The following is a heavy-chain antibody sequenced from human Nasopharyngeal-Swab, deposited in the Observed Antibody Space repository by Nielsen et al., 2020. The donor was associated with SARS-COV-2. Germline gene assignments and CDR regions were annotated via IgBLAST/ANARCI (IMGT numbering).Heavy chain of an antibody. CDR1: GFTFDGYT. Sequence: SLKISCTASGFTFDGYTMHWVRQAPGKGREWVSGIRWNSDYIGYTDSVKGRFVISRDNAKNSLYLQMNSLRPEDTALYFCTRAKDTSGYDAFDIWGQGTVVTVSS. J-gene: IGHJ3*02. CDR3: TRAKDTSGYDAFDI. V-gene: IGHV3-9*01. D-gene: IGHD3-22*01. CDR2: IRWNSDYI.